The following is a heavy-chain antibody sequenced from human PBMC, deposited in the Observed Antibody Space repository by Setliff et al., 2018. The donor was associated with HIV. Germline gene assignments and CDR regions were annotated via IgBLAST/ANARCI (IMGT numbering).Heavy chain of an antibody. CDR3: VREVGYFDF. J-gene: IGHJ2*01. CDR1: GQSISGYY. Sequence: SETLSLTCAVYGQSISGYYWSWIRQPPGKGLEWIGYIYFNGNTNFNPSLESRLTMSVDSSKNQFSLKLSSVTAADTAVYYCVREVGYFDFWGRGTLVTVSS. D-gene: IGHD1-26*01. CDR2: IYFNGNT. V-gene: IGHV4-59*01.